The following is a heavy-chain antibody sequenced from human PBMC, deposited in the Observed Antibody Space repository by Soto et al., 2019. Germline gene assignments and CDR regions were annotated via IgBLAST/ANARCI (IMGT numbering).Heavy chain of an antibody. CDR2: IWYGGSDK. J-gene: IGHJ4*02. CDR1: GFTFSNYG. V-gene: IGHV3-33*01. Sequence: QVQLVESGGGVVQPGRSLRLSCAASGFTFSNYGMHWVRQAPGKGLEWVAVIWYGGSDKYYANSVKGRFTISRDNSKNTLYLQRNSLRAEDTAVYYCARDHYGGKSRFDYWGQGTLVTVSS. D-gene: IGHD4-17*01. CDR3: ARDHYGGKSRFDY.